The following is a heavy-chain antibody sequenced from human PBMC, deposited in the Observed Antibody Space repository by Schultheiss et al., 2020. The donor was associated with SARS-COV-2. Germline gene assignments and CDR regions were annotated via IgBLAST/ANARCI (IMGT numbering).Heavy chain of an antibody. V-gene: IGHV4-4*07. D-gene: IGHD1-1*01. CDR3: AREWGTNWFDP. CDR1: GGSISSYY. Sequence: TLSLTCNGSGGSISSYYWSWIRQPAGKGLEWIGRKNPSGSTNYNPSLRSRVTISVDTSKNQFSLKLSSVTAADTAVYYCAREWGTNWFDPWGQGTLVTVSS. J-gene: IGHJ5*02. CDR2: KNPSGST.